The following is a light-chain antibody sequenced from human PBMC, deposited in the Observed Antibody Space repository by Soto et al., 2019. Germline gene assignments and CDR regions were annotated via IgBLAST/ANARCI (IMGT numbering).Light chain of an antibody. CDR2: WAS. CDR1: QTVLYSSNNKNY. Sequence: DIVMTQSPDSLAVSLGERATINCKSSQTVLYSSNNKNYLAWYQQKPGQPPKLLIYWASTRESGVPDRFSGSGSGTDFTLTISSLQAEDVAVYSCQQDYSTPWTFGQGTKVEI. J-gene: IGKJ1*01. V-gene: IGKV4-1*01. CDR3: QQDYSTPWT.